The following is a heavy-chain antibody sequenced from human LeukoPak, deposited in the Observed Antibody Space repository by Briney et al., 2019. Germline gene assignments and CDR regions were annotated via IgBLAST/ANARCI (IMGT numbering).Heavy chain of an antibody. J-gene: IGHJ6*03. CDR3: ARGPVPAAAGWAYYYYYMDV. CDR1: GFTFSSYW. Sequence: QPGGSLRLSCAASGFTFSSYWMHWVRQAPGKGLVWVSRINTDGSSTSYADSVKGRFTISRDNAKNTLYLQMNSLRAEDTAVYYCARGPVPAAAGWAYYYYYMDVWGKGTTVTVSS. V-gene: IGHV3-74*01. D-gene: IGHD2-2*01. CDR2: INTDGSST.